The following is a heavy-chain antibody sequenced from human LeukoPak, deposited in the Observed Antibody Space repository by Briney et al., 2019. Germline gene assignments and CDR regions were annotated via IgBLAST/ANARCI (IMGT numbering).Heavy chain of an antibody. CDR3: AGEGY. J-gene: IGHJ4*02. Sequence: GGSLRLSCVASGLTFSNAWMSWVRQAPGKGLEWVSIIYSAGSTFYADSVKGRFTISRDNSKNTLYLQMTSLRAEDTAVYYCAGEGYWGQGTLVTVSS. V-gene: IGHV3-66*01. CDR2: IYSAGST. CDR1: GLTFSNAW.